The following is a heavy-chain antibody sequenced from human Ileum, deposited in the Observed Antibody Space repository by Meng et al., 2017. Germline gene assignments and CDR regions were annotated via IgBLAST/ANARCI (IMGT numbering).Heavy chain of an antibody. CDR1: GASISSGYW. V-gene: IGHV4-4*03. D-gene: IGHD2-21*01. Sequence: VQLHESGAGLVEPPGALSLTCAGSGASISSGYWWGWVRQPPGKGLEWIGEIHHGGGTNYNPSLKSRVTISVDKSSNQYTLRLTSVTAADTAMYYCARNGAYSADPWGQGTLVTVSS. CDR3: ARNGAYSADP. J-gene: IGHJ5*02. CDR2: IHHGGGT.